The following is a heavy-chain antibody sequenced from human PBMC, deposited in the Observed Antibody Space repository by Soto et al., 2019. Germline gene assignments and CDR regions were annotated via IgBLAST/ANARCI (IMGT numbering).Heavy chain of an antibody. V-gene: IGHV3-30*18. CDR2: ISYDGSNK. J-gene: IGHJ4*02. D-gene: IGHD2-15*01. CDR3: AKEEVNCSGGSCYSFLRY. CDR1: GFTFSSYG. Sequence: GGSLRLCCAASGFTFSSYGMHWVRQAPGKGLEWVAVISYDGSNKYYADSVKGRFTISRDNSKNTLYLQMNSLRAEDTAVYYCAKEEVNCSGGSCYSFLRYWGQGTLVTVSS.